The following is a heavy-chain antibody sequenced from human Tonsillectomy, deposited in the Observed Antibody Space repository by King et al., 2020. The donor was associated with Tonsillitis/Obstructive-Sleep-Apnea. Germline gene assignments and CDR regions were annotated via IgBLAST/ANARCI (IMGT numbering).Heavy chain of an antibody. V-gene: IGHV3-9*01. J-gene: IGHJ3*02. CDR1: GFNFEDYA. CDR2: ISWNTGSI. Sequence: VQLVESGGGLVQPGRSPRLSCAASGFNFEDYAMYWVRQAPGKGLEWVSGISWNTGSIRYADSVKGRFTISRDNAKKSLHLQMNSLRAEDTALYYCAKDLIKAVSGTPGDAFDIWGRGTMVTVS. D-gene: IGHD2-2*01. CDR3: AKDLIKAVSGTPGDAFDI.